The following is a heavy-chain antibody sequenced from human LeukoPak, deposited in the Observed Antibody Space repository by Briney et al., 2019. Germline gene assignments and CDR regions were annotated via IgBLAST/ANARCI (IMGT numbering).Heavy chain of an antibody. J-gene: IGHJ5*02. CDR1: GFTFSGSA. Sequence: GGSLKLSCAASGFTFSGSAVHWVRQSSGKGLEWVGHIDKKDNLYATAYAESVKGRFTISRDDSKDTAFLHMDSLKTEDTALYYCTRDRGTYNWFYPWGQGTLVTVSS. CDR3: TRDRGTYNWFYP. CDR2: IDKKDNLYAT. V-gene: IGHV3-73*01. D-gene: IGHD2-15*01.